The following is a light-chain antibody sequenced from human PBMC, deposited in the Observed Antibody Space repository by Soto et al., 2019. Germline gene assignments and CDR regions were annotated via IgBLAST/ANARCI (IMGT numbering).Light chain of an antibody. V-gene: IGKV1-5*03. Sequence: DIQMTQSPSTLSGSVGDRVTITCRASQTISSWLAWYQQKPGKAPTLLLYKASTLKSGVPSRFSGSGSGTEFTLTISSLQPDDFATYYCQHYNSYSEAFGQGTKVERK. CDR2: KAS. CDR1: QTISSW. J-gene: IGKJ1*01. CDR3: QHYNSYSEA.